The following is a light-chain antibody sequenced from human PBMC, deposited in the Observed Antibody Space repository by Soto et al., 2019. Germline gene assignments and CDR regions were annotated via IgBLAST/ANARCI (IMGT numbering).Light chain of an antibody. CDR2: GAS. J-gene: IGKJ1*01. Sequence: EIVLTQSPGNLSLSPGERATLSCRASQTVTSSYLAWYQQKPGQAPRLLIYGASSRATGIPDRFRGSGSGTDFTLTISRLEPEDFAVYSCQQYGSSPTFGQGTKVDIK. CDR3: QQYGSSPT. CDR1: QTVTSSY. V-gene: IGKV3-20*01.